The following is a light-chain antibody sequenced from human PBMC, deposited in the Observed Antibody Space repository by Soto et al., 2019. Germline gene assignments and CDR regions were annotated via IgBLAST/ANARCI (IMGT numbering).Light chain of an antibody. Sequence: DIVMSQSPLSLSVTPGEPASISCRSSQSLLQTNGNTYLDWYLQKPGQSPQLLIYLGSYRASVVPDRFSGNGSGTDFTLKISRVEAEDVGVYYCMQALQTAFTFGQGTRLDIK. J-gene: IGKJ5*01. V-gene: IGKV2-28*01. CDR2: LGS. CDR1: QSLLQTNGNTY. CDR3: MQALQTAFT.